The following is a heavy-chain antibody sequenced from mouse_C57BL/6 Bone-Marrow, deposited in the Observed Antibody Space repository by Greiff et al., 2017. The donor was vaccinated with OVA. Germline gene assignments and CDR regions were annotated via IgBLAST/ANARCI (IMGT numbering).Heavy chain of an antibody. CDR1: GFTFTDYY. Sequence: VHVKQSGPVLVKPGPSVKISCKASGFTFTDYYMHWVKQSPGQSLEWIGHVYPYNGGTSYNQKFKGKATLTVDTSSSTAYMELNSLTSEDAAVYYCARSGITTVEYFDVWGTGTTVTVSS. J-gene: IGHJ1*03. D-gene: IGHD1-1*01. V-gene: IGHV1-36*01. CDR2: VYPYNGGT. CDR3: ARSGITTVEYFDV.